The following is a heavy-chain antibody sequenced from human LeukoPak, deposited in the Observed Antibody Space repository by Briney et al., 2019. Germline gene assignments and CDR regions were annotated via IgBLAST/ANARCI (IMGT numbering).Heavy chain of an antibody. D-gene: IGHD3-9*01. CDR1: GFTFSSYW. CDR2: TRNKANSYTT. J-gene: IGHJ4*02. Sequence: PGGSLRLSCAASGFTFSSYWMSWVRQAPGKGLEWVGRTRNKANSYTTEYAASVKGRFTISRDDSKNSLYLQMNSLKTEDTAVYYCAKTTPYYDILTGYYNVMGFSNWGQGTLVTVSS. CDR3: AKTTPYYDILTGYYNVMGFSN. V-gene: IGHV3-72*01.